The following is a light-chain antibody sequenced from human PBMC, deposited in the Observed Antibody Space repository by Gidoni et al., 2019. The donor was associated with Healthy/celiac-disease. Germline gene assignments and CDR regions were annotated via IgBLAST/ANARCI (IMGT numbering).Light chain of an antibody. Sequence: DIQMTKSPSSLSASVGDRVTITCRASQSISSHLNWYQQKPGKAPKLLIYAASSLQSGVPSRFSGSGSGTDFTLTISSLQPEDFATYYCQQSYSTLAYTFGQGTKLEIK. J-gene: IGKJ2*01. CDR1: QSISSH. CDR3: QQSYSTLAYT. V-gene: IGKV1-39*01. CDR2: AAS.